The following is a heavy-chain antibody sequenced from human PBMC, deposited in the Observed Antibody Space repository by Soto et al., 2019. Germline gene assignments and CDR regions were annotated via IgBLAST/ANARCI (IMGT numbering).Heavy chain of an antibody. CDR1: GFTFSSYA. CDR3: ARPTVTTDDDYYYGMDV. CDR2: ISGSGGST. D-gene: IGHD4-17*01. J-gene: IGHJ6*02. V-gene: IGHV3-23*01. Sequence: EVQLLESGGGLVQPGGSLRLSCAASGFTFSSYAMSWVRQAPGKGLEWVSAISGSGGSTYYADSVKGRFTISGDNSKHTLYLQMNSLRAEDTAVYYCARPTVTTDDDYYYGMDVWGQGTTVTVSS.